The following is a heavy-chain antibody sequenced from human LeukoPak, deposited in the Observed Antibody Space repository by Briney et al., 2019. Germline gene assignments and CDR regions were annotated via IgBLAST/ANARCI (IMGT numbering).Heavy chain of an antibody. V-gene: IGHV4-34*01. D-gene: IGHD3-22*01. Sequence: SETLSLTCAVYGGSFSGYYWSWIRQPPGKGLEWLGEINHSGSTNYNPSLKSRVTISVDTSKNQFSLKLSSVTAADTAVYYCARGLDYDSSGYTDYWGQGTLVTDSS. J-gene: IGHJ4*02. CDR2: INHSGST. CDR3: ARGLDYDSSGYTDY. CDR1: GGSFSGYY.